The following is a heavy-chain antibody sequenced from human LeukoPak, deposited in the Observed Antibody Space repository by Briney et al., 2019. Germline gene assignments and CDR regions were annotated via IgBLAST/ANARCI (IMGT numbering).Heavy chain of an antibody. CDR1: GFTFSTYA. Sequence: GGSLRLSCAASGFTFSTYAMHWVRQAPGKGLEWVAAISYDGSNKNYADSVKGRFTISRDNAKNSLYLQMNSLRAEDTAVYYCARADLDYYDSSGYYERFDYWGQGTLVTVSS. CDR3: ARADLDYYDSSGYYERFDY. V-gene: IGHV3-30*04. CDR2: ISYDGSNK. D-gene: IGHD3-22*01. J-gene: IGHJ4*02.